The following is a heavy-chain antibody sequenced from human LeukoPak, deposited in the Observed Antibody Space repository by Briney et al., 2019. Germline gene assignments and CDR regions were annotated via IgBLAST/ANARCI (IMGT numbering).Heavy chain of an antibody. Sequence: PGGSLRLSCAASGFTFSSYSMNWVRQAPGKGLEWVSSISSSSSYIYYADSVKGRFTISRDNAKNSLYLQMNSLRAKDTAVYYCARDPLYGDYVFDYWGQGTLVTVSS. D-gene: IGHD4-17*01. V-gene: IGHV3-21*01. CDR3: ARDPLYGDYVFDY. CDR2: ISSSSSYI. CDR1: GFTFSSYS. J-gene: IGHJ4*02.